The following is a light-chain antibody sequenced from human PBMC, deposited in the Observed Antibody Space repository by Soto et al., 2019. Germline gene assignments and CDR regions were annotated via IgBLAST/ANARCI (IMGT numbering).Light chain of an antibody. Sequence: QPVLTQSPSASASLGASVKLTCTLSSGHSSYAIAWHQQQPETGPRYLMKLNSDGSHSKGDGIPDRFSGSSSAAERYLTISSVQAEDEADYYCQTWGTGTWVFGGGTKLTVL. V-gene: IGLV4-69*01. CDR3: QTWGTGTWV. J-gene: IGLJ3*02. CDR1: SGHSSYA. CDR2: LNSDGSH.